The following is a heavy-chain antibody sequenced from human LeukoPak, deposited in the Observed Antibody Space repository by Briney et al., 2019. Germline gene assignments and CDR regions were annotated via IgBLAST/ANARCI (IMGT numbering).Heavy chain of an antibody. J-gene: IGHJ4*02. CDR2: ISWNSGSI. D-gene: IGHD1-26*01. Sequence: PGGSLRLSCAASGFTSDDYAMNWVRHVPGKGLEWVSGISWNSGSIDYADSVKGRFTISRDNAKNSLYLQMNSLRPEDMALYFCARSLSLRGYFDYWGQGTLVTVSS. CDR3: ARSLSLRGYFDY. V-gene: IGHV3-9*02. CDR1: GFTSDDYA.